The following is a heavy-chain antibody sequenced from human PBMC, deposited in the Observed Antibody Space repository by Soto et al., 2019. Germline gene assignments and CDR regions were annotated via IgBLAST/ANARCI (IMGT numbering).Heavy chain of an antibody. D-gene: IGHD6-6*01. Sequence: GGSLRLSCAASEFTFSNAWMVWVRQAPGMGLEWIGLIKSKTDGETTAYAPPVKGRFTISRDDSKNTVYLQMDSLKAEDTGVYYCTTEEIASPGIYFDYWGNGP. CDR1: EFTFSNAW. CDR3: TTEEIASPGIYFDY. CDR2: IKSKTDGETT. V-gene: IGHV3-15*01. J-gene: IGHJ4*01.